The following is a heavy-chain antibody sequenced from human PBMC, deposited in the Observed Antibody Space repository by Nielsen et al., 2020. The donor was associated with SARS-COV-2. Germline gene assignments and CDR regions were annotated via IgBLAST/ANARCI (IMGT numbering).Heavy chain of an antibody. Sequence: GESLKISCAASGFTFSSYAMSWVRQAPGKGLEWVSGISGNGGSTYYADSVKGRFTISRDNSKNTLYLQMNSLRPDDTAVYFCARDGDSGSPGKYWGQGTLVTVSS. J-gene: IGHJ4*02. CDR2: ISGNGGST. V-gene: IGHV3-23*01. D-gene: IGHD1-26*01. CDR3: ARDGDSGSPGKY. CDR1: GFTFSSYA.